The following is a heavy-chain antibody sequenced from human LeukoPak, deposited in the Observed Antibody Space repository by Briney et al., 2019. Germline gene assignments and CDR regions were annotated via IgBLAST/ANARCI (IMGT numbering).Heavy chain of an antibody. V-gene: IGHV4-34*01. CDR1: GGSFSGYY. Sequence: SETLSLTCAVYGGSFSGYYWSWIRQPPGKGLEWIGTFYHGESTYYNPSLKSRVTISVDTSKNQFSLHLNSVIPEDTAIYYCARDEDGAAARNFDSWGQGILVSVSS. CDR2: FYHGEST. CDR3: ARDEDGAAARNFDS. D-gene: IGHD6-13*01. J-gene: IGHJ4*02.